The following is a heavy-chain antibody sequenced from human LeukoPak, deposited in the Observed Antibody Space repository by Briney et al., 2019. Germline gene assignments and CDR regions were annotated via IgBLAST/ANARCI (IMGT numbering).Heavy chain of an antibody. CDR3: ATLQYYDFWRGSHESFYFGS. CDR2: IYSGGST. V-gene: IGHV3-66*01. Sequence: PGGSLRLSCAASGFTVSRNYMSWVRQAPGKGLEWVSVIYSGGSTYYADSVKGRFTISRDNSKNTLFLQMNSLRAEDTAVYYCATLQYYDFWRGSHESFYFGSWGQGTLVTVSS. J-gene: IGHJ4*02. D-gene: IGHD3-3*01. CDR1: GFTVSRNY.